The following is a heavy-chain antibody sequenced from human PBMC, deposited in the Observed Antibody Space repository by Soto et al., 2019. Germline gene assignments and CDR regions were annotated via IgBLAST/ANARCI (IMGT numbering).Heavy chain of an antibody. CDR3: ARAYCSGGTCHLGFDY. V-gene: IGHV3-21*06. Sequence: GGSLRLSCAASGFTFSTSNMHWVRQAPGKGLEWVSSISYSSTYIYYAASVKGRFTISRDNARNSLYLQMNSLTAEDTAVYYCARAYCSGGTCHLGFDYWGQGTRVTVSS. D-gene: IGHD2-15*01. CDR2: ISYSSTYI. CDR1: GFTFSTSN. J-gene: IGHJ4*02.